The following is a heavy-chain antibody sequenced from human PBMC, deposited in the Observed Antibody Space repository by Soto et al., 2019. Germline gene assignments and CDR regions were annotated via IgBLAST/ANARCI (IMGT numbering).Heavy chain of an antibody. V-gene: IGHV1-69*01. Sequence: QVQLVQSGAEVKKPGSSVQVSCKASGGTFSSYAISWVRQAPGQGLEWMGGIIPIFGTANYAQKFQGRVTITADESTSTAYMELSSLRSEDTAVYYCAFSVGPPLEWLSPLGYWGQGTLVTVSS. J-gene: IGHJ4*02. CDR1: GGTFSSYA. D-gene: IGHD3-3*01. CDR2: IIPIFGTA. CDR3: AFSVGPPLEWLSPLGY.